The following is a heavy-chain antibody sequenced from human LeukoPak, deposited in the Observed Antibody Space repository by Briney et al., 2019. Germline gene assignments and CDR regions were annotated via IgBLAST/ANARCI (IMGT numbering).Heavy chain of an antibody. CDR2: IVVGSDNT. V-gene: IGHV1-58*02. CDR3: AALGDITGTAGYFDY. J-gene: IGHJ4*02. Sequence: EASVKVSCKASGFTFTSSAMQWVRQARGQRLEWIGWIVVGSDNTNYAQKFQERVTITRDMSTSTAYMELSSLRSEDTAVYYCAALGDITGTAGYFDYWGQGTLVTVSS. CDR1: GFTFTSSA. D-gene: IGHD1-7*01.